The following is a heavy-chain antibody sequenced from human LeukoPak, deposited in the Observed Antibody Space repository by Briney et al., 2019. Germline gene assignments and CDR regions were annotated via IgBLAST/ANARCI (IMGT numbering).Heavy chain of an antibody. J-gene: IGHJ4*02. V-gene: IGHV3-23*01. CDR1: GFTFSSYV. D-gene: IGHD3-22*01. Sequence: GGSLRLSCAASGFTFSSYVMTWVRQAPGKGLEWVSTIPGSGGYTYYADSVKGRFTISRDNSKNTLFLRMNSLRAEDTAVYFCAKQSLYDSSGHFHYWGQGTLVTVS. CDR3: AKQSLYDSSGHFHY. CDR2: IPGSGGYT.